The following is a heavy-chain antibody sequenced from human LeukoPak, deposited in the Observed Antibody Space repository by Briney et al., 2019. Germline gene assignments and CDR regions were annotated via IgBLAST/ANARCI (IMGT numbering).Heavy chain of an antibody. CDR2: ISGSSSNTI. J-gene: IGHJ4*02. Sequence: GGSLRLSCAASGFIFSDYYMNWIRQAPGKGLEWVSYISGSSSNTIYYADSVKGRFTISRDNAKNSLYLQMNSLRAEDTAVYYGAGEGGPVTTELAYGGQGTLVTVSS. V-gene: IGHV3-11*01. CDR3: AGEGGPVTTELAY. D-gene: IGHD4-17*01. CDR1: GFIFSDYY.